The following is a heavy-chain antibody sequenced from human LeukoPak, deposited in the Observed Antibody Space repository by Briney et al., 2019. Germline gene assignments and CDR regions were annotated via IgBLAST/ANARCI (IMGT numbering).Heavy chain of an antibody. Sequence: GGSLRLSCAASGFTFSSYAMHWVRQAPGKGLEWVAVISYDGSNKYYADSVKGRFTISRDNSKNTLYLQMNSLRAEDTAVYYCARVSGYGWFDPWGQGTLVTVSS. CDR1: GFTFSSYA. CDR2: ISYDGSNK. V-gene: IGHV3-30*04. J-gene: IGHJ5*02. D-gene: IGHD3-10*01. CDR3: ARVSGYGWFDP.